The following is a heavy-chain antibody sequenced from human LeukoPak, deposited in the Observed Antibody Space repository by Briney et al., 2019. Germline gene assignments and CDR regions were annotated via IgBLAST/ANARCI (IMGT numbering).Heavy chain of an antibody. CDR3: VKDVGGAAGY. CDR2: ISSNGDST. V-gene: IGHV3-64D*06. CDR1: GFTFSSYA. Sequence: GGSLRLSCSASGFTFSSYAMHWGRQAPGKGLEYVSPISSNGDSTYYADSVKGRFTISRDNSKTTLYLQMSSLRPEDTAVYYCVKDVGGAAGYWGQGTLVTVSS. D-gene: IGHD1-26*01. J-gene: IGHJ4*02.